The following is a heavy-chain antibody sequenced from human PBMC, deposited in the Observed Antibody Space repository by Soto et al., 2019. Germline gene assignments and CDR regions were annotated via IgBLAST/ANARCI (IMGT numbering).Heavy chain of an antibody. J-gene: IGHJ4*02. CDR3: ARRYGASFDY. CDR1: GGSFSGYY. Sequence: SETLSLTCAVYGGSFSGYYWSWIRQPPGKGLEWIGEINHSGSTNYNPSLKSRVTISVDTSKNRFSLKLSSVTAADTAVYYCARRYGASFDYWGQGTLVTVSS. V-gene: IGHV4-34*01. D-gene: IGHD4-17*01. CDR2: INHSGST.